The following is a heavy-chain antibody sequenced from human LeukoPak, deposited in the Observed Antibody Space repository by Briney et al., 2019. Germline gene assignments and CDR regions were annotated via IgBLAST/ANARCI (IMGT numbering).Heavy chain of an antibody. CDR2: IFGSGGSP. CDR1: GFTVSSND. Sequence: GGSLRLSCAASGFTVSSNDMSWVRQAPGKGLEWISGIFGSGGSPHYADSVKGRFTISRDNSQEIVYLQLDSLRVEDTALYYCGKTTVGYSSGRYPGWPVDYWGQGALVTVSS. D-gene: IGHD2-15*01. J-gene: IGHJ4*02. CDR3: GKTTVGYSSGRYPGWPVDY. V-gene: IGHV3-23*01.